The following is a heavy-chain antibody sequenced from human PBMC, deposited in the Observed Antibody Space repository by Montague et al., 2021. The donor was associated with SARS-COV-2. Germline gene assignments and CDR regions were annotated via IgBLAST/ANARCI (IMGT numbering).Heavy chain of an antibody. V-gene: IGHV4-31*03. CDR2: IYYSGST. CDR1: GGSISSGGYY. J-gene: IGHJ3*02. D-gene: IGHD2-21*01. CDR3: ARAFVVVIAIDAFDI. Sequence: TLSLTCTVSGGSISSGGYYWGWIRQHPGKGLEWNGNIYYSGSTYYNPSLKSRVTISVDTSKNQFSLKPSSVTAADTAVYYFARAFVVVIAIDAFDIWGQGTMVTVSS.